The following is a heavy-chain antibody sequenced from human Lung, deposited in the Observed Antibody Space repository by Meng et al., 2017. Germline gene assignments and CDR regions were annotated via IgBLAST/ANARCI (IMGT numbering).Heavy chain of an antibody. CDR3: ARYVPNGSFWYFDF. V-gene: IGHV1-18*01. D-gene: IGHD6-13*01. CDR2: ISVKNGEA. Sequence: VQLGQLGADAKKPGASMQVSCKAFGYIFTNYDISWVRQASGQGLEWMGWISVKNGEAKYPQNFQGRVTMTTDTTTSTAYMELRSLTSDDTAVYYCARYVPNGSFWYFDFWGRGTLVTVSS. J-gene: IGHJ2*01. CDR1: GYIFTNYD.